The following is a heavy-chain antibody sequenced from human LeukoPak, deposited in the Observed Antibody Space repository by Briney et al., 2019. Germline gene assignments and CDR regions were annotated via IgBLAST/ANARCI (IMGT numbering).Heavy chain of an antibody. J-gene: IGHJ4*02. V-gene: IGHV4-59*01. CDR1: GGSISSYY. Sequence: SETLSLTCTVSGGSISSYYWSWIRQPPEKGLEWIGYIYYSGNTNYNPSLKSRVTISVDTSKNQFSLKLRSVTAADTAVYYCAREGWEQGYFAYWGQGPLVTVSS. CDR3: AREGWEQGYFAY. CDR2: IYYSGNT. D-gene: IGHD1-26*01.